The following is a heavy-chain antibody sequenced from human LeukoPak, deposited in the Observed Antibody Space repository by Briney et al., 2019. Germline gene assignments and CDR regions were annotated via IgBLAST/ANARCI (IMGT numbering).Heavy chain of an antibody. CDR3: AKDKYSDYDFSGGYFDH. D-gene: IGHD5-12*01. J-gene: IGHJ4*02. V-gene: IGHV3-9*03. CDR2: ISWNSRNI. Sequence: GRSLRLSCAASGFTFDGYAIHWVRQPPGKGLEWVSGISWNSRNIGYADSVKGRFTISRDNAKNSLYLQMNSLRTEDMALYYCAKDKYSDYDFSGGYFDHWGQGTLVTVSS. CDR1: GFTFDGYA.